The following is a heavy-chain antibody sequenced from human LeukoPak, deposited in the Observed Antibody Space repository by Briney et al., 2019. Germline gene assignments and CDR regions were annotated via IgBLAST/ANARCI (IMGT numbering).Heavy chain of an antibody. D-gene: IGHD1-1*01. Sequence: PGGSLRLSCAASVFTFDDYGMSWVRQAPGKGLEWVSGIIWNGGSTVYADSVKGRFTISRDNPKNSLYLQMNSLRAEATALYSCARARTGTTSPFDYWGQGTLVTVSS. V-gene: IGHV3-20*04. CDR2: IIWNGGST. J-gene: IGHJ4*02. CDR1: VFTFDDYG. CDR3: ARARTGTTSPFDY.